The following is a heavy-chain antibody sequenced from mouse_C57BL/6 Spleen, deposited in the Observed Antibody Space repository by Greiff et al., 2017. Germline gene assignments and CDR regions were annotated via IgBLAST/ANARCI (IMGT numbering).Heavy chain of an antibody. V-gene: IGHV1-64*01. CDR1: GYTFTSYW. D-gene: IGHD1-1*01. CDR2: IHPNSGST. CDR3: ECYYSSSYNYAMDY. J-gene: IGHJ4*01. Sequence: QVQLQQPGAELVKPGASVKLSCKASGYTFTSYWMHWVKQRPGQGLEWIGMIHPNSGSTNYNEKFKSKATLTVDKSSSTAYMQHSSLTSEDSAVYYCECYYSSSYNYAMDYWGQGTSVTVSS.